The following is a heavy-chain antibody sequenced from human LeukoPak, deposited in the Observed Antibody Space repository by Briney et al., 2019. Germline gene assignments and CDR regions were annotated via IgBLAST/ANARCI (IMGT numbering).Heavy chain of an antibody. V-gene: IGHV4-39*07. J-gene: IGHJ5*02. CDR1: GYSISSSSYY. CDR2: IYYSGST. Sequence: SETLSLTCTVSGYSISSSSYYWGWNRQPPGKGLEWIGSIYYSGSTYYNPSLKSRVTISVDTSKNQYSLKLSSVAAADTAVYYCARDLVQSGYYYDSSGYYYDDNWFDPWGQGTLVTVS. D-gene: IGHD3-22*01. CDR3: ARDLVQSGYYYDSSGYYYDDNWFDP.